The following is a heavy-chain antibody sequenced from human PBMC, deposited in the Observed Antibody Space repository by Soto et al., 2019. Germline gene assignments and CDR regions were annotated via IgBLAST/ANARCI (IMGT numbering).Heavy chain of an antibody. J-gene: IGHJ3*02. Sequence: EVQLVASGGDLVQPGGSLRLSCAASGFTFSSYWMHWVRQAPGKGLVWVSRINTDGSSTNYADSVKGRFTISRDNAKNTLFLQMNSLRDEDTAVYYCASGYSSTWYNAFDIWGQGTMVTVSS. CDR3: ASGYSSTWYNAFDI. CDR1: GFTFSSYW. D-gene: IGHD6-13*01. CDR2: INTDGSST. V-gene: IGHV3-74*01.